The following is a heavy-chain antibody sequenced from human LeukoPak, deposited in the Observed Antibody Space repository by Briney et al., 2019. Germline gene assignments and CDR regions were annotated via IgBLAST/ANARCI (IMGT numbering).Heavy chain of an antibody. CDR2: INSGGGT. J-gene: IGHJ3*02. Sequence: PGGSLRLSCAASGFTVSSNSMSWVRQAPGKGLEWVSVINSGGGTYYTDSVKGRFTISRDNSKNTLYLQMNSLRAEDTAVYFCIKVIMFAFDIWGQGTMVTVSS. CDR3: IKVIMFAFDI. CDR1: GFTVSSNS. D-gene: IGHD3-10*01. V-gene: IGHV3-53*01.